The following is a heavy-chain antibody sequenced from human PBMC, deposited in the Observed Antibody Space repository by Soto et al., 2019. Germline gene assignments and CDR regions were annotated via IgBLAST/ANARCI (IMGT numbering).Heavy chain of an antibody. CDR2: IYPGDSDT. Sequence: PGESLKISCKGSGYSFTSYWIGWVRQMPGKGLEWMGIIYPGDSDTRYSPSFQGQVTISADKSISTAYLQWSSLKASDTATYYCARPVTTPSYYYYGMDVWGQGTTVTVSS. CDR1: GYSFTSYW. J-gene: IGHJ6*02. D-gene: IGHD4-17*01. V-gene: IGHV5-51*01. CDR3: ARPVTTPSYYYYGMDV.